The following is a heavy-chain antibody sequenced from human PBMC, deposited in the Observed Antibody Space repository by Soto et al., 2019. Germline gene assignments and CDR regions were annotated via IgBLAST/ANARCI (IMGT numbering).Heavy chain of an antibody. D-gene: IGHD5-12*01. J-gene: IGHJ4*02. V-gene: IGHV4-34*01. CDR3: ARHCPDIVAAITWGYYFDY. CDR2: IRHSGST. Sequence: PSETLSLTCAVYGGSFSGYDWSWIRQSPGKGLEWIGEIRHSGSTNYKASLKSRLTISVDTSKNQFSLKLSSVTAADTAVYYCARHCPDIVAAITWGYYFDYWGQGTLVTVSS. CDR1: GGSFSGYD.